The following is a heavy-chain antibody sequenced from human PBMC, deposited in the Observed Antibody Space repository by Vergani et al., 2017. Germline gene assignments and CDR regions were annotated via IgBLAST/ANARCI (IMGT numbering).Heavy chain of an antibody. CDR1: GGSISSSNW. D-gene: IGHD3-10*01. J-gene: IGHJ4*02. V-gene: IGHV4-59*08. CDR3: ARHDMIRGFRFVY. Sequence: QVQLQESGPGLVKPSGTLSLTCAVSGGSISSSNWWSWIRQPPGKGLEWIGYIYYSGSTNYNPSLKSRVTITVDTSKNRFSLKLSSVTAADTAVYCCARHDMIRGFRFVYWGQGTLVTVSS. CDR2: IYYSGST.